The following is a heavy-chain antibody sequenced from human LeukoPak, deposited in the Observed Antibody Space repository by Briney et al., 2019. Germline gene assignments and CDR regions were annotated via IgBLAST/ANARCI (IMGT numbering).Heavy chain of an antibody. V-gene: IGHV3-30*02. CDR1: GFTFSSYA. D-gene: IGHD3-10*01. CDR3: AKARGGAMVRGVPDY. Sequence: PGGSLRLSCAASGFTFSSYAMHWVRQAPGKGLEWVTVIRYDGSDKYYADSVKGRFTISRDNSKNTLYLQMNSLRAEDTAVYYCAKARGGAMVRGVPDYWGQGTLVTVSS. CDR2: IRYDGSDK. J-gene: IGHJ4*02.